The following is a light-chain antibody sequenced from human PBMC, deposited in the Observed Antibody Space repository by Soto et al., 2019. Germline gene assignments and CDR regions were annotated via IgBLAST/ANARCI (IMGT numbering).Light chain of an antibody. J-gene: IGKJ2*01. Sequence: EIVLTQSPGTLSLSPGERATLSCRASQSVSSSYLAWYQQKPGQAPMLLIYGASSRATGIPDRFSGSGSGTDFTLTISRLEPEDFAVYYCQQYGSSVYTCGQGTMLESK. CDR3: QQYGSSVYT. CDR1: QSVSSSY. CDR2: GAS. V-gene: IGKV3-20*01.